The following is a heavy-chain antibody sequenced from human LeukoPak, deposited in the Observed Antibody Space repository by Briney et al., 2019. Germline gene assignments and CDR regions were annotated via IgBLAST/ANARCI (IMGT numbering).Heavy chain of an antibody. J-gene: IGHJ4*02. D-gene: IGHD1-26*01. CDR3: VRSYGGSYYLLGY. Sequence: RTGGSLRLSCAASGFTFSSYGMNWVRQAPGRGLEWVSYISSSSSTIYYADSMKGRFTISRDNAKTSLFLQMNSLRAEDTAVYYCVRSYGGSYYLLGYWGQGTLVTVSS. CDR1: GFTFSSYG. CDR2: ISSSSSTI. V-gene: IGHV3-48*04.